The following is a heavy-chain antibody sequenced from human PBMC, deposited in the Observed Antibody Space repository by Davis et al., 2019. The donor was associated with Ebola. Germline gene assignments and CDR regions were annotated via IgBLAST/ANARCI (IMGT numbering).Heavy chain of an antibody. CDR1: GFTFSSYG. D-gene: IGHD3-3*01. Sequence: GGSLRLSCAASGFTFSSYGMHWVRQAPGKGLEWVAVISYDGSNKYYADSVKGRFTISRDNSKNTLCLQMNSLRAEDTAVYYCAKGSVTIFGVAPDYYGMDVWGKGTTVTVSS. CDR2: ISYDGSNK. V-gene: IGHV3-30*18. J-gene: IGHJ6*04. CDR3: AKGSVTIFGVAPDYYGMDV.